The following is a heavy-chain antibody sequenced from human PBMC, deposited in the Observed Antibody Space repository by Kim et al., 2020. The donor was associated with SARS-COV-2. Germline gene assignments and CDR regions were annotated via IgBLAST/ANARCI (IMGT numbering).Heavy chain of an antibody. V-gene: IGHV4-30-2*05. Sequence: YYNPSLKSRVTKSVETSKNQFSLKLGSVTAADTAVYYCARDRGAARPLDYWGQGTLVTVSS. CDR3: ARDRGAARPLDY. D-gene: IGHD6-6*01. J-gene: IGHJ4*02.